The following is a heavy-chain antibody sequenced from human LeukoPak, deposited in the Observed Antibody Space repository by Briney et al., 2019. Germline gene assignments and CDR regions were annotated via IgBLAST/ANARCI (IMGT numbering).Heavy chain of an antibody. D-gene: IGHD3-10*01. Sequence: PSETLSLTCTVSGGSISSSSYYWGWIRQPPGKGLEWIGYIYYSGSTYYNPSLKSRVTISVDTSKNQFSLKLSSVTAADTAVYYCARDFSQYYYGSGSYSHAFDIWGQGTMVTVSS. CDR2: IYYSGST. CDR1: GGSISSSSYY. J-gene: IGHJ3*02. V-gene: IGHV4-31*03. CDR3: ARDFSQYYYGSGSYSHAFDI.